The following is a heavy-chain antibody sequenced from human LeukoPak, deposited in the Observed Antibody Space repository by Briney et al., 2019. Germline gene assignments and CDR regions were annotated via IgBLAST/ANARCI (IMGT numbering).Heavy chain of an antibody. D-gene: IGHD5-12*01. CDR3: ARGFLEEWLIDY. CDR1: GGTFSSYA. J-gene: IGHJ4*02. V-gene: IGHV1-69*05. Sequence: ASVKVSCKASGGTFSSYAISWVRQAPGQGLEWMGRIIPIFGTANYAQKFQGRVTITTDESTSTAYMELSSLRSEDTAVYYCARGFLEEWLIDYWGQGTLVTVSS. CDR2: IIPIFGTA.